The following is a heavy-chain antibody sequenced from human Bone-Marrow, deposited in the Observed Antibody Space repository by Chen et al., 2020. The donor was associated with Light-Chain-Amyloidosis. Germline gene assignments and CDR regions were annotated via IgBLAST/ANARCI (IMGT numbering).Heavy chain of an antibody. CDR1: GYTFPNYW. CDR3: ARRRDGYNFDY. D-gene: IGHD5-12*01. V-gene: IGHV5-51*01. J-gene: IGHJ4*02. CDR2: IYPDDSDA. Sequence: EVQLEQSGPEVKKPGESLKISCKGSGYTFPNYWLGWVRQMLGKGLEWMGVIYPDDSDARYSPSFEGQVTISADKSITTAYLQWRSLKASDTAMYYCARRRDGYNFDYWGQGTLVTVSS.